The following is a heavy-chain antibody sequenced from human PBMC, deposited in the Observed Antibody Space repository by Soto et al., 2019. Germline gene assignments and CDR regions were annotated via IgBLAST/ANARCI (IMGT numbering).Heavy chain of an antibody. CDR2: ISGSGGST. Sequence: WGSLRLSCASSVFTFSSYAMCWVRQAPGKGLDWVSAISGSGGSTYYADSVKGRFTISRDNSKNTLYLQMNSLRAEDTAVYYCAKTSGYYYDSSGYETHWGQGTLVTVSS. J-gene: IGHJ4*02. CDR1: VFTFSSYA. D-gene: IGHD3-22*01. V-gene: IGHV3-23*01. CDR3: AKTSGYYYDSSGYETH.